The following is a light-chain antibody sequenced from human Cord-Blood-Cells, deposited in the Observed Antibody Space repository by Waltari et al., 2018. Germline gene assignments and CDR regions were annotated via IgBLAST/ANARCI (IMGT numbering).Light chain of an antibody. Sequence: QSVLTQPPSASGTPGQRVTISCSGSSSNIGSNTVTWYQQLPGTAPKLLIYSNNQRPSGVPDRFSVSKSGTSASLAISGLQSEDDADYYCAAWDDSLNGYVFGTGTKVTVL. CDR3: AAWDDSLNGYV. CDR1: SSNIGSNT. V-gene: IGLV1-44*01. J-gene: IGLJ1*01. CDR2: SNN.